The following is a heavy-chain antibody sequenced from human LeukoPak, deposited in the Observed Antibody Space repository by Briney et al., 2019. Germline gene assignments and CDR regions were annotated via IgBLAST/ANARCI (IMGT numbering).Heavy chain of an antibody. Sequence: GGSLRLSCAASGFTFSSYWMSWVRQAPGKGLEWVANIKPDGSDKYYVDSVKGRFTISRDNAKNSLYLQMNSLRAEDTAVYYCARQSSSGWYGYWFDPWGQGTLVTVSS. D-gene: IGHD6-19*01. CDR3: ARQSSSGWYGYWFDP. CDR2: IKPDGSDK. J-gene: IGHJ5*02. CDR1: GFTFSSYW. V-gene: IGHV3-7*01.